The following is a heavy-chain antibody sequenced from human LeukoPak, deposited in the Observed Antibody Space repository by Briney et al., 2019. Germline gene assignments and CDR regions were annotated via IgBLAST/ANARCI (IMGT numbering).Heavy chain of an antibody. J-gene: IGHJ4*02. D-gene: IGHD5-24*01. CDR3: AKRGDGYFYYFDY. CDR1: GCTFSSYA. V-gene: IGHV3-23*01. CDR2: ISGCGGST. Sequence: GGALRLSCAASGCTFSSYAMNWVRQAPGKGLEWVSTISGCGGSTYYAGSVKGRFTISRDNSKNTLYLQMNSLRAEDTAVYYCAKRGDGYFYYFDYWGQGTLVTVSS.